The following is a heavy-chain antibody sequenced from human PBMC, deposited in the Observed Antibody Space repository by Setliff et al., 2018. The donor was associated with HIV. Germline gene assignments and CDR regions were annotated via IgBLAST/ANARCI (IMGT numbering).Heavy chain of an antibody. J-gene: IGHJ3*02. Sequence: SETLSLTCAVSGGSFGIYYWSWIRQPPGKGLEWIGEINHSGSTNYSPSLSSRVTISLDKSKNQFSLKLTSVNAADTAVYYCARGDGEASFDIWGRGTMVTV. D-gene: IGHD3-10*01. CDR1: GGSFGIYY. V-gene: IGHV4-34*01. CDR2: INHSGST. CDR3: ARGDGEASFDI.